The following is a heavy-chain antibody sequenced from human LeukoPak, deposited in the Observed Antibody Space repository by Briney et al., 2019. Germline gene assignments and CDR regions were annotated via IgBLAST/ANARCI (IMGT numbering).Heavy chain of an antibody. V-gene: IGHV3-23*01. J-gene: IGHJ4*02. D-gene: IGHD3-22*01. CDR1: GFNLSSHC. Sequence: GGSLKLPCSSPGFNLSSHCISWVRPAPGEGPGLGPGISGSGDNTYYADSVKGRFTISRDNSKNTLYVQVNSLGTEDTAAYYCAKGSYYDSSGSFYFDYWGQGTLVTVSS. CDR2: ISGSGDNT. CDR3: AKGSYYDSSGSFYFDY.